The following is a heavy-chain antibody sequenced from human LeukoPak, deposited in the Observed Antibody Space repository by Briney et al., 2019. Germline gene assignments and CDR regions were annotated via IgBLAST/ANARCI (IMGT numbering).Heavy chain of an antibody. CDR2: INWNGGST. J-gene: IGHJ4*02. Sequence: GGSLRLSCAASGFTFSTYAMTWVRQAPGKGLEWVSGINWNGGSTGYADSVKGRFTISRDNAKNSLYLQMNSLRAEDTALYYCARNSVGSSSWYDYWGQGTLVTVSS. CDR1: GFTFSTYA. V-gene: IGHV3-20*04. CDR3: ARNSVGSSSWYDY. D-gene: IGHD6-13*01.